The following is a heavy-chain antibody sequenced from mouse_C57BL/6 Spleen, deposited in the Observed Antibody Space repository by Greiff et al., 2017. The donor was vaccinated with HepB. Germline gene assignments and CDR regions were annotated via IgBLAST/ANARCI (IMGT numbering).Heavy chain of an antibody. Sequence: QVQLQQPGAELVKPGASVKLSCKASGYTFTSYWMHWVKQRPGQGLEWIGMIHPNSGSTNYNEKFKSKATLTVDKSSSTAYMQLSSLTSEDSAVYYCARYYDYEGGYAMDYWGQGTSVTVSS. CDR1: GYTFTSYW. CDR2: IHPNSGST. J-gene: IGHJ4*01. D-gene: IGHD2-4*01. CDR3: ARYYDYEGGYAMDY. V-gene: IGHV1-64*01.